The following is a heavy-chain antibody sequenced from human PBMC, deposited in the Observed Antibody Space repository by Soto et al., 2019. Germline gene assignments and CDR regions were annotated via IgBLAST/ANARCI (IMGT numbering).Heavy chain of an antibody. Sequence: QVQLVQSGAEVKKPGASVKVSCKASGYTFTSYGISWVRQAPGQGLEWMGWISAYNGNTNYAQKLQGRVTMTTDTXTXTVXMELRSLRSDDTAVYYCARDTTYYYDSRLYWYFDLWGRGTLVTVSS. CDR1: GYTFTSYG. J-gene: IGHJ2*01. CDR2: ISAYNGNT. D-gene: IGHD3-22*01. CDR3: ARDTTYYYDSRLYWYFDL. V-gene: IGHV1-18*01.